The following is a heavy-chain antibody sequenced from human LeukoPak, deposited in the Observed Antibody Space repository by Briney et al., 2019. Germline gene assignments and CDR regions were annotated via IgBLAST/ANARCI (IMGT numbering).Heavy chain of an antibody. Sequence: PGRSLRLSCAASGFTFSDYYMSWIRQAPGKGLGGVSYIGGSGSTIDYADSVKGRFTISRDNAKNTLYLQMNSLRAEDTAVYYCARDKPYSGNYLGAFDIWGQGTMVTVSS. J-gene: IGHJ3*02. CDR1: GFTFSDYY. CDR2: IGGSGSTI. V-gene: IGHV3-11*01. CDR3: ARDKPYSGNYLGAFDI. D-gene: IGHD1-26*01.